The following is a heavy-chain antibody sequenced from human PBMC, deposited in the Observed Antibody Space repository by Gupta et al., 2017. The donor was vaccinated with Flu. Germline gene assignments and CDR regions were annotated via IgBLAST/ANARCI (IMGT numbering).Heavy chain of an antibody. CDR3: ARLLWFGEPTYDLPYFDY. Sequence: QVQLQESGPGLVKPSETLSLTCTVSGGSISSYYWSWIRQPPGKGLEWIGYIYYSGSTNYNPPLKSRVTISVDTSKNQFSLKLSSVTAADTAVYYCARLLWFGEPTYDLPYFDYWGQGTLVTVSS. J-gene: IGHJ4*02. D-gene: IGHD3-10*01. CDR1: GGSISSYY. V-gene: IGHV4-59*08. CDR2: IYYSGST.